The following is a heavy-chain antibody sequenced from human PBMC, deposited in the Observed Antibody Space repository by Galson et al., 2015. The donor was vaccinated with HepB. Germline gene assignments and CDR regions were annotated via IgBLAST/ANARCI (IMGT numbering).Heavy chain of an antibody. J-gene: IGHJ4*02. D-gene: IGHD6-19*01. Sequence: SLRLSCAVSGFIFDDSAIHWVRQAPGKGLEWVSRISWNSGKTVYADSVTGRFTISRDNVKNSLYLQMNSLTTEDTAVYYCARYSSGWYYKYWGQGTLVTVSS. CDR3: ARYSSGWYYKY. V-gene: IGHV3-9*01. CDR2: ISWNSGKT. CDR1: GFIFDDSA.